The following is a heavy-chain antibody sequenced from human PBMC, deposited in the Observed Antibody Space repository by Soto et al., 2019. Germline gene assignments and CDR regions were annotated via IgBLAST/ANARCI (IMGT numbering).Heavy chain of an antibody. CDR1: GFTFSDST. Sequence: EVQLVESGGGLVQPGGSLKLSCAASGFTFSDSTMHWVRQASGKGLEWVGRIRNKANSYATAYAASVKGRFTVSRDDSKNTAYLQTNGLKTEDTAVYYCTSSFVVVTAIAASWGQGTLVTVSS. CDR2: IRNKANSYAT. V-gene: IGHV3-73*02. J-gene: IGHJ5*02. D-gene: IGHD2-21*02. CDR3: TSSFVVVTAIAAS.